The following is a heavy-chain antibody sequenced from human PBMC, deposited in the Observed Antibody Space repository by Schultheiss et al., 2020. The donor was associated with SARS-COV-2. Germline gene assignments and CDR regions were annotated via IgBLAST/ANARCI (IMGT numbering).Heavy chain of an antibody. D-gene: IGHD2-15*01. Sequence: SETLSLTCTVSGDSISNYYWSWIRQPAGKGLEWIGYIYYSGSTNYNPSLKSRVTISVDTSKNQFSLKLSSVTAADTAVYYCARHVVVVVAATRSYWFDPWGQGTLVTVSS. CDR1: GDSISNYY. V-gene: IGHV4-59*08. J-gene: IGHJ5*02. CDR2: IYYSGST. CDR3: ARHVVVVVAATRSYWFDP.